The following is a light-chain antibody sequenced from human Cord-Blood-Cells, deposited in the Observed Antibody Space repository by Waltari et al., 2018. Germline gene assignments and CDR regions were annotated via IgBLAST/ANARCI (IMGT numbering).Light chain of an antibody. V-gene: IGKV3-20*01. Sequence: EIVLTQSPGTLSLSPGERATLSCRASQGVSSSYLALYQEKPGQAPRLLIYGAASRATGIPDRFSGSGSGTDFTLTISRLEPEDVAVYYCQQYGSSPLWTFGQGTKVEIK. J-gene: IGKJ1*01. CDR3: QQYGSSPLWT. CDR2: GAA. CDR1: QGVSSSY.